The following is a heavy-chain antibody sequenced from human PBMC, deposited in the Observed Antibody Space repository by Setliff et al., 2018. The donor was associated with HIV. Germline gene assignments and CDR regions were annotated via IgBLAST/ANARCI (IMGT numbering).Heavy chain of an antibody. J-gene: IGHJ3*02. Sequence: GESLKISCKGSGYGFSNYWIGWVRQMPGKGLEWMGIIYPGDSDTRYSPSFQGQVTISADKSISTAYLQWSSLKASDTAMFYCARPRRPYSGSYYDGFDIWGQGTMVTVSS. CDR3: ARPRRPYSGSYYDGFDI. V-gene: IGHV5-51*01. D-gene: IGHD1-26*01. CDR1: GYGFSNYW. CDR2: IYPGDSDT.